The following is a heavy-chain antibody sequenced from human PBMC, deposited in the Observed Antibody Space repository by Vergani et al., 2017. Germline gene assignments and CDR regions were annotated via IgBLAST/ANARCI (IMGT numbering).Heavy chain of an antibody. V-gene: IGHV5-10-1*03. CDR3: ARRDYYCSGCSCYSPYGMDV. Sequence: DVQLVQSGAEVKKPGESLRISCKGSGYSFTSYWISWVRQMPGKGLEWMGRIDPSDSYTNYSPSFQGHVTISADKSISTAYLQWSSLKASDTAMYYCARRDYYCSGCSCYSPYGMDVWGQGTTVTVSS. CDR1: GYSFTSYW. D-gene: IGHD2-15*01. J-gene: IGHJ6*02. CDR2: IDPSDSYT.